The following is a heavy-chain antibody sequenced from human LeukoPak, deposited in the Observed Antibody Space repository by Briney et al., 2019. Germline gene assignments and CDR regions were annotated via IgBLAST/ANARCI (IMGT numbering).Heavy chain of an antibody. CDR2: INHSGST. CDR1: GGSFSGYY. V-gene: IGHV4-34*01. Sequence: SSETLSLTCAVYGGSFSGYYWSWIRQPPGKGLEWIGEINHSGSTNYNPSLKSRVTISVDTSKNQFSLKLSSVTAADTAVYYCAREVFSITMVRGVSRSVDVWGQGTTVTVSS. D-gene: IGHD3-10*01. J-gene: IGHJ6*02. CDR3: AREVFSITMVRGVSRSVDV.